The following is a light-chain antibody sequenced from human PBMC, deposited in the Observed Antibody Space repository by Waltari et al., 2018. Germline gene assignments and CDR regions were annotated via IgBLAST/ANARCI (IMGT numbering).Light chain of an antibody. V-gene: IGLV2-11*01. CDR1: GSDVGGYIY. CDR2: EVN. CDR3: CSYAGDYSWI. J-gene: IGLJ2*01. Sequence: QSALTQPRSVSGSPGQSVTIPCTGAGSDVGGYIYVSWYQQHPGKAPKLMLDEVNKRPSGVPDRFSGSKSGNTASLTISGLQAEDEADYYCCSYAGDYSWIFGGGTKVTVL.